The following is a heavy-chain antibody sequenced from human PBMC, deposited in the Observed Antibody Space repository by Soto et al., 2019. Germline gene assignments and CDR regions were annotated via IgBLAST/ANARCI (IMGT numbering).Heavy chain of an antibody. D-gene: IGHD3-3*01. V-gene: IGHV1-18*01. CDR3: ARDAPPPELRFLEEHNYDDNGMDV. J-gene: IGHJ6*02. CDR2: ISCYNGKT. Sequence: QVQVVQSGAEVKETGASVRVSCKTSGYSFTAYGISWVRQAPGQGLEWMGWISCYNGKTKYAQKVQGRVTMTTDTSTSTAYMEVRSLRSDDTAIYYCARDAPPPELRFLEEHNYDDNGMDVWGQGTTVTVSS. CDR1: GYSFTAYG.